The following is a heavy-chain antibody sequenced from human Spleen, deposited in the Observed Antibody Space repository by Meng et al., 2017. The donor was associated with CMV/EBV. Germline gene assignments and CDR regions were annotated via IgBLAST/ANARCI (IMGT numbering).Heavy chain of an antibody. CDR3: GNWITFDF. V-gene: IGHV3-48*04. D-gene: IGHD1-20*01. CDR1: GFSFSRYN. CDR2: ISSSGSTI. Sequence: GESLRLSCAASGFSFSRYNMQWVRQAPGKGLEWVSYISSSGSTIYYADSVKGRFTISRDNAKNSLYLQMSSLRAEDTAVYYCGNWITFDFWGPGTLVTVSS. J-gene: IGHJ4*02.